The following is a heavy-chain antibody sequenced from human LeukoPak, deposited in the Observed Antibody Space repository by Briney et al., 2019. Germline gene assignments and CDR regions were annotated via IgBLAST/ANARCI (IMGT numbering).Heavy chain of an antibody. CDR1: GFTFSSYG. Sequence: GGSLRLSCAASGFTFSSYGMHWVRQAPGKGLEWVAVISYDGSNKYYADSVKGRFTISRDNSKNTLHLQMNSLRAEDTAVYYCAKSFHNPYFQHWGQGTLVTVSS. V-gene: IGHV3-30*18. D-gene: IGHD1-1*01. CDR2: ISYDGSNK. CDR3: AKSFHNPYFQH. J-gene: IGHJ1*01.